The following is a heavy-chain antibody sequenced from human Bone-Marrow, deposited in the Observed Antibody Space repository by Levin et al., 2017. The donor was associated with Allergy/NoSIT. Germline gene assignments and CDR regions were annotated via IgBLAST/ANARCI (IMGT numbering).Heavy chain of an antibody. CDR1: GYSFTNYW. CDR3: ARGYLNDALDV. Sequence: GESLKISCQASGYSFTNYWIGWARQMPGKGLEWMGITYPGDSNTKYRPPFQGQVTISTDKSINTAYLQWSSLKASDTAIYYCARGYLNDALDVWGQGTMVIVSS. J-gene: IGHJ3*01. CDR2: TYPGDSNT. D-gene: IGHD5-18*01. V-gene: IGHV5-51*01.